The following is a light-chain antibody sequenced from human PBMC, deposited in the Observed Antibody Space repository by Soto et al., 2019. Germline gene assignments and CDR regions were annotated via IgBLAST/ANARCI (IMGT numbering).Light chain of an antibody. Sequence: AIPMTQSPSSLSASVGDRVTITCRSSQDISTELAWYQQRPGKAPKLLIYAASTLQTGVPSRFSGSGSGTDFSLTISSLQPEDVATYFCQQDYNYPLTFGRGTKLQIK. CDR1: QDISTE. V-gene: IGKV1-6*01. CDR2: AAS. J-gene: IGKJ2*01. CDR3: QQDYNYPLT.